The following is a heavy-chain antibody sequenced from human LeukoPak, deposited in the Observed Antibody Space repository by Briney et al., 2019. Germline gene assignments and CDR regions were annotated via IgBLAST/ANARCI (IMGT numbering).Heavy chain of an antibody. J-gene: IGHJ5*02. D-gene: IGHD5-12*01. CDR3: APQQTYSPYNWFDP. CDR2: IHPDGSIT. V-gene: IGHV3-74*03. Sequence: PGGSLRLSCVGSGFTISNYWMHWVRQAPGTGLVWVSRIHPDGSITTYADSVKGRSTISRGNAKNTLYLQMNSLRAEDTAVYYCAPQQTYSPYNWFDPWGQGTLVTVSS. CDR1: GFTISNYW.